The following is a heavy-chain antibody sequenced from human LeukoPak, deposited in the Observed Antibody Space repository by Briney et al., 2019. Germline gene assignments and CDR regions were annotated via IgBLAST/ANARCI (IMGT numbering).Heavy chain of an antibody. Sequence: GGSLRLSCAASGFTFSSYSMNWVRQAPGKGLEWVAVMYSGGSTYYADSVKGRFTISRHNSKNTLYLEINSLRPDDTAVYYCARGGGDYNPFDYWGRGTLVTVSS. V-gene: IGHV3-53*04. CDR1: GFTFSSYS. J-gene: IGHJ4*02. CDR2: MYSGGST. D-gene: IGHD4-17*01. CDR3: ARGGGDYNPFDY.